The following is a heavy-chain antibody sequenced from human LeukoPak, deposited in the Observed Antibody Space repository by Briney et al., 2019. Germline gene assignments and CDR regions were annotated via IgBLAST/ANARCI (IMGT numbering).Heavy chain of an antibody. V-gene: IGHV1-18*01. Sequence: GASVKVSCKASGYTFTSYGISWVRQAPGQGLEWMGWISAYNGNTNYAQKLQGRVTMTTDTSTSTAYMELRSLRSEDTAVYYCARVYSSSWSSYNWFDPWGQGTLVTVSS. CDR1: GYTFTSYG. CDR2: ISAYNGNT. D-gene: IGHD6-13*01. J-gene: IGHJ5*02. CDR3: ARVYSSSWSSYNWFDP.